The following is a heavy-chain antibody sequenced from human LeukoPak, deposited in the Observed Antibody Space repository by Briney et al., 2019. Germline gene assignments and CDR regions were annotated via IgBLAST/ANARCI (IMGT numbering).Heavy chain of an antibody. CDR2: ISGSGGST. CDR3: GKDYGSSGYYYGSGTADY. J-gene: IGHJ4*02. V-gene: IGHV3-23*01. CDR1: GFTFSSYA. Sequence: GGSLRLSCAASGFTFSSYAMSWVRQAPGKGLEWVSAISGSGGSTYYADSVKGRFTISRDNSKNTLYLQMNSLRAEDTAVYYCGKDYGSSGYYYGSGTADYWGQGTLVTVSS. D-gene: IGHD3-22*01.